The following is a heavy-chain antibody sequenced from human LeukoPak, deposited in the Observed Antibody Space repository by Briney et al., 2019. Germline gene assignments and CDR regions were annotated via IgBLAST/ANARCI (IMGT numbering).Heavy chain of an antibody. Sequence: PGGSLRLSCAASGFTFSSYAMSWVRQAPGKGLEWVSAISSSGGSTYYADSVKGRFTISRDNSKNTLYLQMNSLRAEDTAVYYCAKHDCGGDCYTGVFDIWGQGTMVTVSS. D-gene: IGHD2-21*01. CDR2: ISSSGGST. J-gene: IGHJ3*02. V-gene: IGHV3-23*01. CDR3: AKHDCGGDCYTGVFDI. CDR1: GFTFSSYA.